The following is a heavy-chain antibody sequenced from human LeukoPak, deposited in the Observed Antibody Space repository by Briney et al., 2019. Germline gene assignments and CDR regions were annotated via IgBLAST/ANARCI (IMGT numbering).Heavy chain of an antibody. V-gene: IGHV1-69*06. D-gene: IGHD2-2*01. CDR2: IIPIFGTA. CDR1: GGTFSSYA. CDR3: VREARTSPDAFDI. J-gene: IGHJ3*02. Sequence: SVKVSCKASGGTFSSYAISWVRQAPGQGLEWMGGIIPIFGTANYAQKFQGRVTITADKSTSTAYMELSSLRSEDTAVYYCVREARTSPDAFDIWGQGTMVTVSS.